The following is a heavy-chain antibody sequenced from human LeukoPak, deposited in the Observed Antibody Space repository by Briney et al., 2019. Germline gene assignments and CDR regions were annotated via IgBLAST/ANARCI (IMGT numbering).Heavy chain of an antibody. CDR1: GYTFTGYY. CDR2: INPNSGGT. Sequence: ASVKVSCKASGYTFTGYYMHWVRQAPGQGLEWMGWINPNSGGTNYAQKFQGRVTMTRDTSISTAYMELSRLRSDDTAVYYCAREAVYYYDSSGSTTDYFDYWGQGTLVTVSS. CDR3: AREAVYYYDSSGSTTDYFDY. V-gene: IGHV1-2*02. D-gene: IGHD3-22*01. J-gene: IGHJ4*02.